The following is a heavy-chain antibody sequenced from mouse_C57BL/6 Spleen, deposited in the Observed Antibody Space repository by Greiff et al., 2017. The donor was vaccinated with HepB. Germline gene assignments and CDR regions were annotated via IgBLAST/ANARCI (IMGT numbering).Heavy chain of an antibody. J-gene: IGHJ3*01. CDR1: GYTFTSYW. V-gene: IGHV1-64*01. CDR3: ARSHYYCGSSPFAY. CDR2: IHPNSGST. Sequence: QVQLKQPGAELVKPGASVKLSCKASGYTFTSYWMHWVKQRPGQGLEWIGMIHPNSGSTNYNEKFKSKATLTVDKSSSTAYMQLSSLTSEDSAVYYCARSHYYCGSSPFAYWGQGTLVTVSA. D-gene: IGHD1-1*01.